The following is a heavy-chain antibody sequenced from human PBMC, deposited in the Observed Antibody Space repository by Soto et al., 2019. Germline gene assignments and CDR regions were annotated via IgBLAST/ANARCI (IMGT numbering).Heavy chain of an antibody. CDR2: ISSSGSSI. V-gene: IGHV3-48*03. CDR1: GFTFGSFE. D-gene: IGHD3-22*01. Sequence: EVRLVESGGGLVQPGGSLRLSCATSGFTFGSFEFNWVRQAPGQGLEWVSFISSSGSSIYYADSVRGRFTISRDNAKNSLYLQMNSLRAEDTALYYCARHNNDGTLPDIFEYWGQGNLVTVSS. CDR3: ARHNNDGTLPDIFEY. J-gene: IGHJ4*02.